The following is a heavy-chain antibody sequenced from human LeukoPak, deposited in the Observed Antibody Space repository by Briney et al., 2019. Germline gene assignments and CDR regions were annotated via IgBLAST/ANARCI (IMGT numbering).Heavy chain of an antibody. CDR1: GGSISSYY. J-gene: IGHJ4*02. CDR2: IYYSGST. Sequence: SETLSLTCSVSGGSISSYYWSWIRLPPGKGLEWVGYIYYSGSTNYNPSLKSRVTISVDTSKNQFSLKLSSVTAADTAVYYCARAGDFWSGYYYFDYWGQGTLVTVSS. CDR3: ARAGDFWSGYYYFDY. D-gene: IGHD3-3*01. V-gene: IGHV4-59*12.